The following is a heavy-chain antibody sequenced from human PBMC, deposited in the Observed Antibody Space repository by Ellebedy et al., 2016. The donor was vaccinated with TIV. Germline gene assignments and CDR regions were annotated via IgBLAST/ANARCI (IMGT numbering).Heavy chain of an antibody. V-gene: IGHV3-7*01. D-gene: IGHD4-17*01. CDR2: IYQDGSVQ. CDR3: ARRGSYGDYAVQVNSWFDT. CDR1: GFSFRSYW. Sequence: GESLKISCAATGFSFRSYWMSWVRQAPGKGLEWVANIYQDGSVQYYLDSLKGRFTISRDNAINSLFLQMNSLRVEDTAVYYCARRGSYGDYAVQVNSWFDTWGQGTLVTVSS. J-gene: IGHJ5*02.